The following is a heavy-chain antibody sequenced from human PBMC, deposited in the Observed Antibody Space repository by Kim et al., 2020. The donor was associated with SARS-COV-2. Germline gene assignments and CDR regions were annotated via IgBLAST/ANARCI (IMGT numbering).Heavy chain of an antibody. Sequence: GGSLRLSCAASGFTFSSYEMNWVRQAPGKVLEWVSYISSRGMTIYYADSVKGRFTISRDNAKNSLYLQMNSLRAEDTAIYYCARGYSSGWGVTYCGQGTLVTVSS. CDR3: ARGYSSGWGVTY. V-gene: IGHV3-48*03. D-gene: IGHD6-19*01. CDR1: GFTFSSYE. CDR2: ISSRGMTI. J-gene: IGHJ4*02.